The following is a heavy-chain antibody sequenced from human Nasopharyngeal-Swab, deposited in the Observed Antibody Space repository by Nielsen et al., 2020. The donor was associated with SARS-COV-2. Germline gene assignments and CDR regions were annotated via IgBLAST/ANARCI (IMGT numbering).Heavy chain of an antibody. V-gene: IGHV3-23*01. CDR1: GFTFSSYA. CDR3: IAVAGPGSFDY. D-gene: IGHD6-19*01. J-gene: IGHJ4*02. Sequence: GESLKISCAASGFTFSSYAMSWVRQAPGKGLEWVSVISGSGATTYYADFVQGRFTISRDNSKNTLYLQMNSLRAEDTAVYYCIAVAGPGSFDYWGQGTLVTVSS. CDR2: ISGSGATT.